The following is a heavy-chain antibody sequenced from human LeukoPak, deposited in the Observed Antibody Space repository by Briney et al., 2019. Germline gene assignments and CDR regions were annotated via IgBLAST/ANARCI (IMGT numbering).Heavy chain of an antibody. V-gene: IGHV3-21*01. J-gene: IGHJ6*04. CDR1: GFTFSSYS. CDR2: ISSSSSYI. CDR3: ARDRGGRYCSGGSCYGTDV. D-gene: IGHD2-15*01. Sequence: PGGSLRLSCAASGFTFSSYSMNWVRQAPGKGLEWVSSISSSSSYIYYADSVKGRFTISRDNAKNSLYLQMNSLRAEDTAVYYCARDRGGRYCSGGSCYGTDVWGKGTTVTVSS.